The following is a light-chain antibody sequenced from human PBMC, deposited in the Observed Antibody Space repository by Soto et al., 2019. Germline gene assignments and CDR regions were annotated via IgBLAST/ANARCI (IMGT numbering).Light chain of an antibody. J-gene: IGLJ1*01. Sequence: QAVVTQPPSASGSPGQSVTISCTGTSNDVGGYNYVSWYQQHQGKAPKLMISEVTKRPSGVPDRFSGAKSGNTASLTVSGLQAEDEADYYCSSVAAISIVFGTGTKLTVL. CDR3: SSVAAISIV. V-gene: IGLV2-8*01. CDR2: EVT. CDR1: SNDVGGYNY.